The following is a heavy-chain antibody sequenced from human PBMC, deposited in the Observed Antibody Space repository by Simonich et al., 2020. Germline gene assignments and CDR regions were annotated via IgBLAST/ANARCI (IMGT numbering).Heavy chain of an antibody. V-gene: IGHV3-23*01. Sequence: GGGLVQPGGSLRLSCAASGFTFSSYAMSWFRQAPGKGLEWVSAISGSGGSTYYADSVKGRFHISRDNSKNTLYLQMNSLRAEDTAVYYCAKDLGERITMIVVVIDAFDIWGQGTMVTVSS. D-gene: IGHD3-22*01. J-gene: IGHJ3*02. CDR2: ISGSGGST. CDR3: AKDLGERITMIVVVIDAFDI. CDR1: GFTFSSYA.